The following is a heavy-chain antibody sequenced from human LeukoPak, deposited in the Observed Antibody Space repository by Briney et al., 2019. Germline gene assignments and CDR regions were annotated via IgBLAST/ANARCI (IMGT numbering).Heavy chain of an antibody. CDR2: ISAYNGNT. Sequence: GASVKVSCKASGYTFTSYGISWVRQAPGQGLEWMGWISAYNGNTNYAQKLQGRVTMTTDTSTSTAYVELRSLRSDDTAVYYCAKSGNYYGSGSPTWFDPWGQGTLVTVSS. CDR3: AKSGNYYGSGSPTWFDP. V-gene: IGHV1-18*01. J-gene: IGHJ5*02. D-gene: IGHD3-10*01. CDR1: GYTFTSYG.